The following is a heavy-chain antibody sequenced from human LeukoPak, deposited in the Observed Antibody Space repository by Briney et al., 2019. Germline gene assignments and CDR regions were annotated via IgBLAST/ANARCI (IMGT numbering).Heavy chain of an antibody. J-gene: IGHJ4*02. CDR2: IYQTTT. V-gene: IGHV4-59*01. CDR1: GDSMSSYF. D-gene: IGHD2-21*01. CDR3: ACGENYYFGY. Sequence: PSETLSLTCTVSGDSMSSYFWTWVRQFPGKGLEWVGYIYQTTTTYNPSLKGRVTISADMSQNQLSLKVTSVTAADTAVYYCACGENYYFGYWGQGTLVTVSS.